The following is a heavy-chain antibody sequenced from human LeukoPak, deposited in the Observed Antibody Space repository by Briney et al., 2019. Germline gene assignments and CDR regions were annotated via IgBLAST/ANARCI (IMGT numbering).Heavy chain of an antibody. CDR2: ISWNSGSI. CDR3: AKPSRSSGLRY. Sequence: GRSLRLSCAASGFTFDDYAMHWVRQAPGKGLEWVSGISWNSGSIGYADSVKGRFTISRDNAKNPLYLQMNSLRAEDTAVYYCAKPSRSSGLRYWGQGTLVTVSS. CDR1: GFTFDDYA. D-gene: IGHD3-22*01. V-gene: IGHV3-9*01. J-gene: IGHJ4*02.